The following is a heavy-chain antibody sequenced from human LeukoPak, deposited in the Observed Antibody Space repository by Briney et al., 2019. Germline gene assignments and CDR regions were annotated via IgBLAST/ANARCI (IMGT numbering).Heavy chain of an antibody. D-gene: IGHD6-13*01. CDR3: ARKGGKSSSWNY. CDR2: ISSNGGST. V-gene: IGHV3-64*01. Sequence: GGSLRLSCAASGFTFSSYAMHWVRQAPGKGLEYVSAISSNGGSTYYANSVKGRFTISRDNSKNTLYLQMGSLRAEDTAVYYCARKGGKSSSWNYWGQGTLVTVSS. J-gene: IGHJ4*02. CDR1: GFTFSSYA.